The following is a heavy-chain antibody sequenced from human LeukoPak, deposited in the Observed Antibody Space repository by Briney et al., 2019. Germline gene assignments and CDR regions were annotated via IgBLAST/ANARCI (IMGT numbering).Heavy chain of an antibody. Sequence: GGSLRLSCAASKFTFSTSAMTWVRQAPGKGLEWDSSISGGGDTTYYADSVKGRFTVSRDHSKNTLYLQMNSLRAEDTAIYYCALGTVGLDPWGQGTLVTVSS. CDR3: ALGTVGLDP. V-gene: IGHV3-23*01. CDR2: ISGGGDTT. D-gene: IGHD1-14*01. CDR1: KFTFSTSA. J-gene: IGHJ5*02.